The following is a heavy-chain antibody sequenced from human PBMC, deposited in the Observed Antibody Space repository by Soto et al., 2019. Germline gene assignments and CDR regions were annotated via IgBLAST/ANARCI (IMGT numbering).Heavy chain of an antibody. CDR3: ARRGYCSGGSCYGFDY. CDR1: GGSISSYY. D-gene: IGHD2-15*01. Sequence: SETLSLTCTVSGGSISSYYGSWIRQPPGKGLEWIGYIYYSGSTNYNPSLKSRVTISVDTSKNQFSLKLSSVTAADTAVYYCARRGYCSGGSCYGFDYWGQGTLVTVSS. J-gene: IGHJ4*02. V-gene: IGHV4-59*08. CDR2: IYYSGST.